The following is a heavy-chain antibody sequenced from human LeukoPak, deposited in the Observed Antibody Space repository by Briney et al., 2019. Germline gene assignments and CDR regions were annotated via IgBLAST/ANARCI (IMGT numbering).Heavy chain of an antibody. CDR2: MSHDGVKI. Sequence: GGSLRLSCAASGFTFRTYAMHWVRQAPGKGLEWVAFMSHDGVKIFHADSVKGRFTISRDNSKSALYLQLSSLRPEDTAVYYCTREGRFKAQHLFDYWGQGTMVTVSS. J-gene: IGHJ4*02. CDR3: TREGRFKAQHLFDY. D-gene: IGHD2-2*01. V-gene: IGHV3-30*03. CDR1: GFTFRTYA.